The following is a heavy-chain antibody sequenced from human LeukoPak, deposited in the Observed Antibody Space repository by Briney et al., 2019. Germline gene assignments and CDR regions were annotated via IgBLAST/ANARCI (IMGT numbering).Heavy chain of an antibody. D-gene: IGHD3-10*01. Sequence: ASVKVSCKASGGTFSSYAISWVRQAPGQGLEWMGGIIPIFGTANYAQKFQGRVTITADKSTSTAYMELSSLRSEDTAVYYCARVEWFGEPPYYYGMDVWGKGTTATVSS. CDR3: ARVEWFGEPPYYYGMDV. J-gene: IGHJ6*04. CDR2: IIPIFGTA. V-gene: IGHV1-69*06. CDR1: GGTFSSYA.